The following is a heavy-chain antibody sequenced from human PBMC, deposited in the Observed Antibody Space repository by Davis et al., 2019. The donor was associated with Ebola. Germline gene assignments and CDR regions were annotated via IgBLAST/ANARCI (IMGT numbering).Heavy chain of an antibody. V-gene: IGHV3-23*01. CDR3: ARHDYGDSHFDY. J-gene: IGHJ4*02. CDR2: ISSGGGAP. Sequence: GESLKISCAASGFTFSSYAMHWVRQAPGKGLEWVSDISSGGGAPYYADSVKGRFTTFRDNPKNTLYLQMNRLGAEDTAVYYCARHDYGDSHFDYWGQGTLVTVSS. D-gene: IGHD4-17*01. CDR1: GFTFSSYA.